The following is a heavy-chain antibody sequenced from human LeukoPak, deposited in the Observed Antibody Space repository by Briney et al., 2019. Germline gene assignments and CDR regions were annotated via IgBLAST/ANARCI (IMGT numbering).Heavy chain of an antibody. CDR3: AGLFVGGTYGSGYYFDY. CDR2: LFYSGGT. V-gene: IGHV4-39*02. D-gene: IGHD3-10*01. CDR1: GGSITNTNYY. J-gene: IGHJ4*02. Sequence: PSETLSLTCTVSGGSITNTNYYWGWIRQPPEKGLEWIGNLFYSGGTYYNPSLRSRVTISVDTSKNHLSLKLSSVTAADTAVYFCAGLFVGGTYGSGYYFDYWGQGTLVTVTS.